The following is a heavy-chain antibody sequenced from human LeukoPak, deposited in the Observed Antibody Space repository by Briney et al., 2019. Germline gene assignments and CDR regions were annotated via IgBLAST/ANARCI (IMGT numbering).Heavy chain of an antibody. J-gene: IGHJ5*02. CDR3: ARDRAEGKTWVEFDP. CDR2: IYSDGVT. CDR1: GFIVNTYG. V-gene: IGHV3-66*02. Sequence: PGGSLRLSCAASGFIVNTYGMSWVRQAPGKGLAWVSLIYSDGVTQYADSVKGRFTISRDNSKNTLYLQMNSLRGEGTAVYFCARDRAEGKTWVEFDPWGQGTLVTVSS.